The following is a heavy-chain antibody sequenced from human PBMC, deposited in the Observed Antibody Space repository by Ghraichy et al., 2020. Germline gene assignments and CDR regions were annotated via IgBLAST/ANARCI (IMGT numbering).Heavy chain of an antibody. Sequence: GGSLRLSCAASGFTFSNYSMNWVRQAPGKGLEWISYINFTGSTTYYADSVKGRFSISRDNAKNSLYLQMNSLRDEDAAVYYCARANYDFWSASNYYYGMDVWGQGTRSPSP. V-gene: IGHV3-48*02. D-gene: IGHD3-3*01. J-gene: IGHJ6*02. CDR3: ARANYDFWSASNYYYGMDV. CDR1: GFTFSNYS. CDR2: INFTGSTT.